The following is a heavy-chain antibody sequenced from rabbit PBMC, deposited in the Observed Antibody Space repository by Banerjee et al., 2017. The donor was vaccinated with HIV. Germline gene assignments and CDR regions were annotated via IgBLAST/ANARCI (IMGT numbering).Heavy chain of an antibody. D-gene: IGHD8-1*01. CDR1: GIDFSSYYY. V-gene: IGHV1S43*01. Sequence: QQQLEESGGGLVQPGGTLTLTCKASGIDFSSYYYMCWVRQAPGKGLEWIGCISTGDGSTDYASWVNGRFTISRSTSLNTVDLKMTSLTAADTATYFCARDTPGISYYFNLWGQGTLVTVS. CDR3: ARDTPGISYYFNL. CDR2: ISTGDGST. J-gene: IGHJ4*01.